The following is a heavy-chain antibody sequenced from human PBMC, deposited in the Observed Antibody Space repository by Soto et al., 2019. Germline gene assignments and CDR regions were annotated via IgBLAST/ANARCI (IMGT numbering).Heavy chain of an antibody. D-gene: IGHD3-22*01. Sequence: VQLVESGGGLVKPGGSLRLSCAASGFPFSTYSMNWVRQAPGKGLEWVSSISSSSSYIYYADSVKGRFTISRDNAKNSLYLQMNSLRAEDTAVYYCARYDSSGYYWPYYYYGMDVWGQGTTVTVSS. J-gene: IGHJ6*02. CDR3: ARYDSSGYYWPYYYYGMDV. CDR1: GFPFSTYS. CDR2: ISSSSSYI. V-gene: IGHV3-21*01.